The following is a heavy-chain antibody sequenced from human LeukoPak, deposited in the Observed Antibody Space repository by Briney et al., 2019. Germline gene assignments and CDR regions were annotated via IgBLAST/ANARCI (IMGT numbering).Heavy chain of an antibody. V-gene: IGHV6-1*01. CDR2: TYYRSKWYN. J-gene: IGHJ6*02. D-gene: IGHD3-22*01. CDR3: AREGSWAYSYYSLNQGMDV. CDR1: GDSVSSNSAT. Sequence: SQTLSLTCAISGDSVSSNSATWNWIRQSPSRGLEWLGRTYYRSKWYNDYVESVKSRIIINPDTSKNQFSLQLNSVTPEDTAIYYCAREGSWAYSYYSLNQGMDVWGQGTTVTVSS.